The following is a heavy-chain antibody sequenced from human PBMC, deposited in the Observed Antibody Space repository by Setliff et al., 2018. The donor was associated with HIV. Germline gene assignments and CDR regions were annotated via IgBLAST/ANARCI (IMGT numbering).Heavy chain of an antibody. V-gene: IGHV4-61*09. J-gene: IGHJ5*01. CDR2: IYSTDTT. CDR3: ARDRGYCDNTSCQEWFDS. Sequence: SETLSLTCAVSGYSISSGSYYWTWIRQSAGKGLEWIGHIYSTDTTNYNPSLENRVTISVDTSKNQFSLKLRSVTAADTAVYYCARDRGYCDNTSCQEWFDSWGQGTLVTVSS. CDR1: GYSISSGSYY. D-gene: IGHD2-2*01.